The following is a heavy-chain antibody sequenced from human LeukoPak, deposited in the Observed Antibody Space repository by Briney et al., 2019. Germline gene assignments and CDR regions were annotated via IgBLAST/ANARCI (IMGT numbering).Heavy chain of an antibody. J-gene: IGHJ6*03. CDR2: IKQDGSEK. CDR3: ARDGGALRRMYYYYYYMDV. Sequence: GGSLRLSCAASGFTFSTYWMSWVRQAPGKGLEWVANIKQDGSEKYYVDSVRGRFTISRDNARNSLYLQMNSLRAEDTAVYYCARDGGALRRMYYYYYYMDVWGKGTTVTVSS. V-gene: IGHV3-7*01. CDR1: GFTFSTYW. D-gene: IGHD4-23*01.